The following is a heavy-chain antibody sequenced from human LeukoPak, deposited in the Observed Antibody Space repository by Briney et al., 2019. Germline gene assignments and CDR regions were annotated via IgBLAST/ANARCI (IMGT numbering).Heavy chain of an antibody. CDR3: ARHRDYGGNSVPDY. J-gene: IGHJ4*02. Sequence: GGSLRLSCAASGFTFSSYGMHWVRQAPGKGLEWVSYISNSGNTIYYADSVKGRFTISRDNAKNSLYLQMNSLRAEDTAVYYCARHRDYGGNSVPDYWGQGTLVTVSS. CDR1: GFTFSSYG. D-gene: IGHD4-23*01. CDR2: ISNSGNTI. V-gene: IGHV3-48*04.